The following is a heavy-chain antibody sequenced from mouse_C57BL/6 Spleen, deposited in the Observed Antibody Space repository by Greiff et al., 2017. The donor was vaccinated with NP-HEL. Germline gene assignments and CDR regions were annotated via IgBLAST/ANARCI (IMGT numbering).Heavy chain of an antibody. D-gene: IGHD2-12*01. Sequence: EVKLVESGPELVKPGASVKISCKASGYSFTGYYMNWVKQSPEKSLEWIGEINPSTGGTTYNQKFKAKATLTVDKSSSTAYMQLKSLTSEDSAVYYCARYYSFYFDYWGQGTTLTVSS. CDR3: ARYYSFYFDY. CDR2: INPSTGGT. CDR1: GYSFTGYY. J-gene: IGHJ2*01. V-gene: IGHV1-42*01.